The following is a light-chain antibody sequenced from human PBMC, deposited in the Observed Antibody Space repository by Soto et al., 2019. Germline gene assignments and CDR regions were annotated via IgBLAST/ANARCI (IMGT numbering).Light chain of an antibody. CDR2: EVS. Sequence: QSVLTQPPSASGSPGQSVTISCTGTSSDVGGYNYVSWYQQHPGKAPKLMIYEVSKRPSGVPDRFSGSKSGNTASLTVSGLQAEGEADYYCSSYAGSNNFVVGTRTKVTVL. CDR3: SSYAGSNNFV. J-gene: IGLJ1*01. V-gene: IGLV2-8*01. CDR1: SSDVGGYNY.